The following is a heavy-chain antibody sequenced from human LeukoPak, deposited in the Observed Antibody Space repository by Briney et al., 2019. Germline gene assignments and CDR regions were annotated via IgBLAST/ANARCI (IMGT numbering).Heavy chain of an antibody. J-gene: IGHJ4*02. D-gene: IGHD4-11*01. CDR2: ISSSSNYI. V-gene: IGHV3-21*01. Sequence: GGSLRLSCAASGLTFSSYNMNWVRQAPGEGLEWVSFISSSSNYIYYADSVKGRFTISRDSAKNSLFLQMSSLRAEGTAVYYCARGTPTTRDFDYWGQGTLVTVSS. CDR3: ARGTPTTRDFDY. CDR1: GLTFSSYN.